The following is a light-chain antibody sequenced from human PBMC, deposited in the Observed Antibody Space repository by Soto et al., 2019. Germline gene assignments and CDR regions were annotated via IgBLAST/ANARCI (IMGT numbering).Light chain of an antibody. V-gene: IGKV3-15*01. J-gene: IGKJ5*01. CDR2: GAS. Sequence: EIVLTQSPGTLSLSRGERATLSCRASQSVRSSHLAWYQQKPGQAPRPLLYGASTRATGIPVRFSGSGCGAEFTLTISSLQSEDFAVYYCQQYKNWPLFGQGTRLEIK. CDR1: QSVRSSH. CDR3: QQYKNWPL.